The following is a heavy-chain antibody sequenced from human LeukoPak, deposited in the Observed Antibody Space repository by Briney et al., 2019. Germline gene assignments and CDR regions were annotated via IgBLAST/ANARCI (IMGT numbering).Heavy chain of an antibody. V-gene: IGHV4-59*08. CDR2: ISDIGSI. CDR3: AGHHPRNTVDF. CDR1: GGSISSYY. D-gene: IGHD2-8*02. J-gene: IGHJ4*02. Sequence: SETLSLTCTVSGGSISSYYWSWIRQPPGKGLEWIAYISDIGSINYNPSLKSLVTISLDTANNQFSLKLSSVTAADTAVYYCAGHHPRNTVDFWGQGTLVTVSS.